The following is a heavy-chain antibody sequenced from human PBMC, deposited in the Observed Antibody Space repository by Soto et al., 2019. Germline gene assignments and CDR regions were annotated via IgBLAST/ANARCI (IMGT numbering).Heavy chain of an antibody. D-gene: IGHD3-16*02. Sequence: EVQLLESGGGLVQPGGSLRLSCAASGFTFSSYAMNWVRQAPGKGLDWVSTISGGGGNTYYADSVKGRFTISRDNSKNTLYLQMNRLRAEDTAVYYCAKAHRGLHLGELSDIDSWGQGTLVIVSS. CDR1: GFTFSSYA. V-gene: IGHV3-23*01. CDR3: AKAHRGLHLGELSDIDS. CDR2: ISGGGGNT. J-gene: IGHJ4*02.